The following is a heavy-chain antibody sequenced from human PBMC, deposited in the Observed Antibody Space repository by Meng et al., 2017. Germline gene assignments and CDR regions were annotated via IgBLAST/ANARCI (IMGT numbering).Heavy chain of an antibody. V-gene: IGHV7-4-1*02. CDR1: GYTFTSYA. Sequence: ASVKVSCKASGYTFTSYAMNWVRQAPGQGLEWMGWINTNTGNPTYAQGFTGRFVFSLDTSVSTAYLQISSLKAEDTAVYYCATLFGWESGSYYVPSGYYYGMDVWGQGTTVTVSS. D-gene: IGHD1-26*01. CDR2: INTNTGNP. CDR3: ATLFGWESGSYYVPSGYYYGMDV. J-gene: IGHJ6*02.